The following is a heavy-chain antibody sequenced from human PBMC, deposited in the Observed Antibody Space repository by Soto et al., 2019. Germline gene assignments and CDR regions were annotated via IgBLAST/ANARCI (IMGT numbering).Heavy chain of an antibody. CDR2: VNTDGSDT. J-gene: IGHJ4*02. V-gene: IGHV3-74*01. Sequence: EVQLIESGGGLVQPGGSLRLSCAASGFTFTKSWMHWVRQTPGKGLEWVSRVNTDGSDTIYADSVKGRFTISRDNAKNTLYLQMNSLTAEDTAMYYCAREQSVTGSTTFHYWGQGALVTVSS. CDR1: GFTFTKSW. D-gene: IGHD6-19*01. CDR3: AREQSVTGSTTFHY.